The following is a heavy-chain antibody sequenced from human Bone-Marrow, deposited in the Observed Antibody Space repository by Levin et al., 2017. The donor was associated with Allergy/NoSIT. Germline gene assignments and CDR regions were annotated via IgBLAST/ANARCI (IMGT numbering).Heavy chain of an antibody. CDR2: ISSTGSIT. Sequence: GESLKISCAASGFSFRSSDMTWVRQAPGKGLECVSYISSTGSITYYADSVKGRFTISRDNAANSVYLQMNTLRAEDTAVYYCAKWATLPYFDFWGQGTLAIVS. CDR3: AKWATLPYFDF. D-gene: IGHD5-24*01. CDR1: GFSFRSSD. J-gene: IGHJ4*02. V-gene: IGHV3-48*03.